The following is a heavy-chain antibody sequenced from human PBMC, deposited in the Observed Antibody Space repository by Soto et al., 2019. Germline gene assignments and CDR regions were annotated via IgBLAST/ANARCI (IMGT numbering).Heavy chain of an antibody. V-gene: IGHV1-8*01. D-gene: IGHD2-2*01. CDR2: MNPNSGNT. CDR3: ARLGSTSWLNGMDV. Sequence: ASVKVSCKASGYTFTSYDINWVRQATGQGLEWMGCMNPNSGNTGYAQKFQGRVTMTRNTSISTAYMELSSLRSEDTAVYYCARLGSTSWLNGMDVWGQGTTVTVSS. CDR1: GYTFTSYD. J-gene: IGHJ6*02.